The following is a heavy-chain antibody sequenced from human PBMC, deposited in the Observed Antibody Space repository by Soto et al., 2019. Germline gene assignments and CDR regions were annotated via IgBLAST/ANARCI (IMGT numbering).Heavy chain of an antibody. Sequence: SETLSLTCAVYGGSFSGYYWSWIRQPPGKGLEWIGEINHSGSTNYNPSLKSRVTISVDTSKNQFSLKLSSVTAADTAVYYCARGMIADPGYHYYYLDVWGKGTTVTVSS. CDR1: GGSFSGYY. V-gene: IGHV4-34*01. J-gene: IGHJ6*03. CDR2: INHSGST. CDR3: ARGMIADPGYHYYYLDV. D-gene: IGHD3-22*01.